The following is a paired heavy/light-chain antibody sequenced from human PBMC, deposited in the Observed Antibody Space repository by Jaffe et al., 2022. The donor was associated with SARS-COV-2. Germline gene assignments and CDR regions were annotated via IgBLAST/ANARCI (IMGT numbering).Light chain of an antibody. Sequence: DIHMTQSPSSLSASVGDTITLACRSSQTIDNYLNWYRQRPGRAPEFLMHAASASDLQSGVPSRLSVSGFGTFFTLTITSLQPEDFATYFCQQSYSSPPTFGQGTKVEIK. CDR2: AAS. J-gene: IGKJ1*01. CDR1: QTIDNY. CDR3: QQSYSSPPT. V-gene: IGKV1-39*01.
Heavy chain of an antibody. CDR2: INRRGGP. D-gene: IGHD4-17*01. V-gene: IGHV4-34*02. CDR3: ARGGSINYGMTPVSASHPLLEGSRREIKDYYAMDV. Sequence: QVQLQQRGAGLLKPSETLSLTCAFYGGSFSDYSWNWIRQFPGKGLEWIGEINRRGGPNYSPSLRSRVTMSVDMSNNHFFLILKSVTAADTAVYYCARGGSINYGMTPVSASHPLLEGSRREIKDYYAMDVWGQGTTVTVSS. J-gene: IGHJ6*02. CDR1: GGSFSDYS.